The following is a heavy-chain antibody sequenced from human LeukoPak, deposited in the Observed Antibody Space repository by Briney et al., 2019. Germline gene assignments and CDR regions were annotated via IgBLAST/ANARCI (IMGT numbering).Heavy chain of an antibody. J-gene: IGHJ6*03. CDR1: GFTFSSYA. V-gene: IGHV3-23*01. CDR3: AKGDFYGSGRSYYMDV. D-gene: IGHD3-10*01. Sequence: GGSLRLSCAASGFTFSSYAMSWVRQAPGKGLERVSAISGSGGSTYYADSVKGRFTISRDNSKNTLYLQMNSLRAEDTAVYYCAKGDFYGSGRSYYMDVWGKGTTVTISS. CDR2: ISGSGGST.